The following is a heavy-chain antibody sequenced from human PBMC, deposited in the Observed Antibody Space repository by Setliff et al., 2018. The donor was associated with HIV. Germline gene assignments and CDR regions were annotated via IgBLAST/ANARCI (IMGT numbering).Heavy chain of an antibody. CDR2: INHSGST. CDR1: GASFSGYF. CDR3: ARSGALATSTWSPFDY. D-gene: IGHD6-19*01. V-gene: IGHV4-34*01. J-gene: IGHJ4*01. Sequence: SETLSLTCAVYGASFSGYFWSWIRQSPGKGLQWIGEINHSGSTTYNPSLKSRVTISVDTSKNQFSLKLSAVTAADTALYYCARSGALATSTWSPFDYWGHGNQVTSPQ.